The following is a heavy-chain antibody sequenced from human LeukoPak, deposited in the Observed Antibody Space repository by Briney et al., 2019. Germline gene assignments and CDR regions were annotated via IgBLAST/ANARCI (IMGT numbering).Heavy chain of an antibody. CDR1: AFSFNNAW. Sequence: GGSLRLSCTASAFSFNNAWMTWVRQAPGEGLEWIGRVKSNSDGGTADYAAFVKGRFTISRDDSKKTLYLQMNSLRTDDTAVYYCTTENWNYFGWFDPWGQGTLVTVSS. CDR3: TTENWNYFGWFDP. D-gene: IGHD1-7*01. V-gene: IGHV3-15*01. CDR2: VKSNSDGGTA. J-gene: IGHJ5*02.